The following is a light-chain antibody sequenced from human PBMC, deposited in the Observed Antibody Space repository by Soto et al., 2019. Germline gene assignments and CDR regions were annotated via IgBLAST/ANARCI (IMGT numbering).Light chain of an antibody. V-gene: IGKV3-20*01. J-gene: IGKJ1*01. Sequence: IVLTQSPGTLSLSPGERATLSCRPGQSVPTQLAWYQQKPGQAPRLIIHGASSRATGVPDRITGSGSGTDFTLSISRLEPEDFAVYYCQQYGGSTRTFGQGTKVEIK. CDR1: QSVPTQ. CDR2: GAS. CDR3: QQYGGSTRT.